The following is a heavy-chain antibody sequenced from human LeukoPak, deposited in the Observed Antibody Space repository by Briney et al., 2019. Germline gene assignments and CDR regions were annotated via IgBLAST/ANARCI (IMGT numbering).Heavy chain of an antibody. CDR2: IYYSGST. CDR3: ARLHFFGYSGYAFDY. J-gene: IGHJ4*02. Sequence: SETLSLTCTVSGGSISSSSYYWGWIRQPPGKGLEWIGSIYYSGSTYYNPSLKGRVTILVDTSKNQFSLRLSSVTAADTAVYYCARLHFFGYSGYAFDYWGQGTLVTVSS. CDR1: GGSISSSSYY. D-gene: IGHD5-12*01. V-gene: IGHV4-39*07.